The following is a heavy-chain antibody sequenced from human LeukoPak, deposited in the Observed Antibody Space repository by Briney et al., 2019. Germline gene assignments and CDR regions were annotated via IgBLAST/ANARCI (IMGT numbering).Heavy chain of an antibody. CDR1: GYTFTGYY. D-gene: IGHD3-3*01. CDR3: ARVTKRYYDFWSGYSDYNAFDI. Sequence: ASVKVSCKASGYTFTGYYMHWVRQAPGQGLEWMGWINPNSGGTNYAQKFQGRVTMTRDTSISTAYMELRSLRSDDTAVYYCARVTKRYYDFWSGYSDYNAFDIWGQGTMVTVSS. J-gene: IGHJ3*02. V-gene: IGHV1-2*02. CDR2: INPNSGGT.